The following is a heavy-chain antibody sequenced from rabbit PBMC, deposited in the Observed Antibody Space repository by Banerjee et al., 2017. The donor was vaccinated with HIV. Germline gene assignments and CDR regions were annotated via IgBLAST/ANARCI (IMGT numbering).Heavy chain of an antibody. V-gene: IGHV1S45*01. J-gene: IGHJ4*01. D-gene: IGHD7-1*01. CDR2: IYNGNGNT. CDR3: ARTGVSDGTYFNL. Sequence: QEQLEESGGDLVKPEGSLTLTCTASGFDISSSYWICWVRQAPGKGLEWIGCIYNGNGNTYYATWAKGRFTISKTSSTTVTLQMTSLTAADTATYFCARTGVSDGTYFNLWGQGTLVTVS. CDR1: GFDISSSYW.